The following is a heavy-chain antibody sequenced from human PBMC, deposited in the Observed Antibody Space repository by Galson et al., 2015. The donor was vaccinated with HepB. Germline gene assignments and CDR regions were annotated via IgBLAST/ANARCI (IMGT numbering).Heavy chain of an antibody. Sequence: SLRLSCAASGFTFSSYGMHWVRQAPGKGLEWVAVISYDGSNKYYADSVKGRFTISRDNSKNTLYLQMNSLRAEDTAVYYCAKDSGEWEPLDYWGQGTLVTVSS. CDR1: GFTFSSYG. CDR3: AKDSGEWEPLDY. D-gene: IGHD1-26*01. CDR2: ISYDGSNK. V-gene: IGHV3-30*18. J-gene: IGHJ4*02.